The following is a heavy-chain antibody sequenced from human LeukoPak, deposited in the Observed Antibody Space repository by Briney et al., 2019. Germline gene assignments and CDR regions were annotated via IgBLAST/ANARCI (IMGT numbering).Heavy chain of an antibody. CDR1: GFSFSDYG. Sequence: GGSLRLSCAASGFSFSDYGMHWVRQAPGKGLEWVAMTSRDGSAEYYGDSVRGRFTISRDNSKNTLYLQMNSLRAEDTAVYYCAKSPTSGYEYYFDYWGQGTLVTVSS. J-gene: IGHJ4*02. CDR3: AKSPTSGYEYYFDY. D-gene: IGHD5-12*01. CDR2: TSRDGSAE. V-gene: IGHV3-30*18.